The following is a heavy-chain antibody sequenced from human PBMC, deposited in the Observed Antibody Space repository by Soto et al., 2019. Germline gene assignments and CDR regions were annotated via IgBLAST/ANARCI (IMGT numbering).Heavy chain of an antibody. CDR3: AGHPAAMEVYYGMDV. CDR2: INHSGST. D-gene: IGHD2-2*01. Sequence: SETLSLTCAVYGGSFSGYYWSWIRQPPGKGLEWIGEINHSGSTNYNPSLKSRVTISVDTSKNQFSLKLSSVTAADTAVYYCAGHPAAMEVYYGMDVWGQGTTVTVSS. J-gene: IGHJ6*02. CDR1: GGSFSGYY. V-gene: IGHV4-34*01.